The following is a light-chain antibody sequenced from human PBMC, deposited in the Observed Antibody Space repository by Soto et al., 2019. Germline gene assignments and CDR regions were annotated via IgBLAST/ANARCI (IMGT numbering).Light chain of an antibody. Sequence: DIQMTQSPSTLSASVGDRVTITCRASQSITTWLAWYQQRPGKAPKRLIYDVSSLQSGVPSRFSGSYSGTEFTLTITSLQPEDFATYYCQQVNSYPITFGQGTRLEI. CDR2: DVS. J-gene: IGKJ5*01. CDR1: QSITTW. V-gene: IGKV1-5*01. CDR3: QQVNSYPIT.